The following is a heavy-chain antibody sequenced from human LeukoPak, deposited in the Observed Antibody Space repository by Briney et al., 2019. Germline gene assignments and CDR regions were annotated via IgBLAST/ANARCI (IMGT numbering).Heavy chain of an antibody. J-gene: IGHJ4*02. CDR2: IYYSGST. V-gene: IGHV4-39*07. Sequence: SETLSLTCTVSGGSISSSSYYWGWIRQHPGKGLEWSGRIYYSGSTYYNPSLKSRVTISVDTSKNQFSLKLSSVTAADTAVYYCARDFAIAAAGTDYFDYWGQGTLVTVSS. CDR1: GGSISSSSYY. CDR3: ARDFAIAAAGTDYFDY. D-gene: IGHD6-13*01.